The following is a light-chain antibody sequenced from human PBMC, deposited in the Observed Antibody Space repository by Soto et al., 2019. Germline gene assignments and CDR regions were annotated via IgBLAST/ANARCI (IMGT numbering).Light chain of an antibody. Sequence: DIQMTQSPSSLSASVGDRVTITCQASQDITNDLNWYQQKPGKAPKVLIYEASNLKTGVPSRFSGSGSGTDFTFTISSLQPEDIATYFCQQYDNVPLIFGGGTKVEIK. CDR1: QDITND. V-gene: IGKV1-33*01. J-gene: IGKJ4*01. CDR2: EAS. CDR3: QQYDNVPLI.